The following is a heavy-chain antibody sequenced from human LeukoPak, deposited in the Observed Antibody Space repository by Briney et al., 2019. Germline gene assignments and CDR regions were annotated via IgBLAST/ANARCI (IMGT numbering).Heavy chain of an antibody. CDR2: IKKDGSEK. CDR1: GFTFSSYW. CDR3: ARHLSGVTGYTYGRGIDY. D-gene: IGHD5-18*01. Sequence: PGGSLRLSCAASGFTFSSYWMSWVSQAPGKGLEWVANIKKDGSEKYYVDSVKGRFTISRDNAKTSLYLQMISLRAEDTAVYYCARHLSGVTGYTYGRGIDYWGQGTLVTVSS. V-gene: IGHV3-7*01. J-gene: IGHJ4*02.